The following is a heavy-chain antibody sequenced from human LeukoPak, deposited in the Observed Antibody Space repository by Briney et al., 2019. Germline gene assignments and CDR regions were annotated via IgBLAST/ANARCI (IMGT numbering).Heavy chain of an antibody. V-gene: IGHV1-8*01. J-gene: IGHJ6*03. Sequence: ASVKVSCKASGYTFTSYDINWVRQATGQGLEWMGWMNPNSGNTGYAQKFQGRVTMTRNTSISTAYMELSSLRSEDTAVYYCARGCSSSWYGPYYYYYYMDVWGKGTTVTISS. CDR1: GYTFTSYD. CDR2: MNPNSGNT. CDR3: ARGCSSSWYGPYYYYYYMDV. D-gene: IGHD6-13*01.